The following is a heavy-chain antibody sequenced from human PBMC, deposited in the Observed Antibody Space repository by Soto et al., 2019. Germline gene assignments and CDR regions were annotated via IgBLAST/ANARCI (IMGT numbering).Heavy chain of an antibody. V-gene: IGHV4-39*01. CDR3: ARKSTGYGYGDF. CDR2: IYFSGTT. CDR1: GGSISSSSSY. D-gene: IGHD4-17*01. J-gene: IGHJ4*01. Sequence: LETMSITCTVSGGSISSSSSYWGWIRQPPGKRLEWIGNIYFSGTTSYNPSLKSRLTISVDTSKNQFSLMLTSVTAADTAVYYCARKSTGYGYGDFWGHGILVTVSS.